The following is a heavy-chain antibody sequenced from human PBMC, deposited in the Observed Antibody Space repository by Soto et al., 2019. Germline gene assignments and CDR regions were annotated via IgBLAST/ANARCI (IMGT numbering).Heavy chain of an antibody. D-gene: IGHD2-8*02. J-gene: IGHJ4*02. CDR3: ARVRESTAAFDY. CDR2: IYPRDSDT. Sequence: GESLKISCKGSGYSFTRYWIGWVRQMPGKGLEWMGIIYPRDSDTRYSPPFQGQVTISADKSISTAYLQWSSLKASDTSMYYCARVRESTAAFDYWGQGTLVTVSS. V-gene: IGHV5-51*01. CDR1: GYSFTRYW.